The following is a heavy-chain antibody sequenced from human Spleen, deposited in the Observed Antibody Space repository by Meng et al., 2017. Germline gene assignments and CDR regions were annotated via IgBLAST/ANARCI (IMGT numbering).Heavy chain of an antibody. CDR2: VTAYNGNA. CDR1: GYTFSRNG. V-gene: IGHV1-18*01. CDR3: ARDGDCSSTSCYLYYYYGMDV. Sequence: ASVKVSCKASGYTFSRNGISWVRQAPGQGLEWMGWVTAYNGNANYAQKLQGRVTMTKDTSTSTVYMELSSLRSEYTAVYYCARDGDCSSTSCYLYYYYGMDVWGQGTTVTVSS. J-gene: IGHJ6*02. D-gene: IGHD2-2*01.